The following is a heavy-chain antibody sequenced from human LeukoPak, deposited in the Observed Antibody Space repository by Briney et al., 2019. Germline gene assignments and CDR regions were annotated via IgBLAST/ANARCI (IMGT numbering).Heavy chain of an antibody. CDR3: ANSELGYCSSTSCYRDRDFDY. J-gene: IGHJ4*02. D-gene: IGHD2-2*01. Sequence: PGGSLRLSCAASGFTFSSYAMSWVRQAPGNGLEWVSAVSGSRGSTYYADSVKGRFTISRDNSKNTLYLQMNSLRAGDTAVYYCANSELGYCSSTSCYRDRDFDYWGQGTLVTVSS. CDR2: VSGSRGST. CDR1: GFTFSSYA. V-gene: IGHV3-23*01.